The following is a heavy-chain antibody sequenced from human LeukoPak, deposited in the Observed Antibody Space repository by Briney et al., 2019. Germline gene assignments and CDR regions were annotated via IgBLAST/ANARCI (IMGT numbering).Heavy chain of an antibody. D-gene: IGHD1-26*01. CDR2: IKQDGSEK. CDR1: GFTFSSYW. J-gene: IGHJ4*02. CDR3: ARGSLVGDKNDY. Sequence: PGGSLRLSCAASGFTFSSYWMTWVRQAPGKGLEWVANIKQDGSEKFYVDSVKGRFTISRDNAKNSLHLQMNSLRAEDTAVYYCARGSLVGDKNDYWGQGTLVTVSS. V-gene: IGHV3-7*01.